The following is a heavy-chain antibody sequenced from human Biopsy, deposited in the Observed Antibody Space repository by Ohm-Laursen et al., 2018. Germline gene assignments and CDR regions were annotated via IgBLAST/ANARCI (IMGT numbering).Heavy chain of an antibody. J-gene: IGHJ1*01. CDR1: GGSFTGHY. D-gene: IGHD4-23*01. CDR3: ARGSNEYGGLYFPH. Sequence: TLSLTCTVSGGSFTGHYWTWIRQPPGKGLEWIGHISHTGYTSYKSSLKSRVTISLDTSRKHFSLRLTSLAAADTAVHYCARGSNEYGGLYFPHWGQGTLATVSS. V-gene: IGHV4-59*11. CDR2: ISHTGYT.